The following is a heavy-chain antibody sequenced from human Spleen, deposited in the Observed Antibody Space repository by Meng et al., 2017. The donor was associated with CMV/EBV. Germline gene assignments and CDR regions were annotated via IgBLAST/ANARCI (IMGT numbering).Heavy chain of an antibody. CDR2: INPNSGGT. CDR1: GYAFTDYF. V-gene: IGHV1-2*02. D-gene: IGHD6-13*01. CDR3: ATLKANSNFDF. J-gene: IGHJ4*02. Sequence: ASVKVSCKASGYAFTDYFIHWVRQAPGQGLEWMGWINPNSGGTNYAQKFQGRVTMTRDTSISTAYMELSRLRSDDTAVYYCATLKANSNFDFWGQGTLVTVSS.